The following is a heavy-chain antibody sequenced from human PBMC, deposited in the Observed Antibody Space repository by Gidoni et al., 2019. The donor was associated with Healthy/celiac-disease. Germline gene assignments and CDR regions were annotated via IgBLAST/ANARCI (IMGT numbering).Heavy chain of an antibody. D-gene: IGHD5-12*01. CDR1: GFTFSSYG. J-gene: IGHJ6*02. CDR3: AKDGWIVATILDYYYGMDV. Sequence: AASGFTFSSYGMHWVRQAPGKGLEWVAVISYDGSNKYYADSVKGRFTISRDNSKNTRYLQMNSLRAEDTAVYYCAKDGWIVATILDYYYGMDVWGQGTTVTVSS. CDR2: ISYDGSNK. V-gene: IGHV3-30*18.